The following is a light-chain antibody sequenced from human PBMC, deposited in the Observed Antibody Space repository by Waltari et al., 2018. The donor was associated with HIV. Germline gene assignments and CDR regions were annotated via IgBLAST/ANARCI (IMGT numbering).Light chain of an antibody. CDR2: GTS. CDR3: QQYNFWPRT. V-gene: IGKV3-15*01. Sequence: EIVMTQSPVTLSVSPGERATLSCRASHSMDTNVAWYQQKPGQAPRLLLYGTSTRATGIPARFNASGSGTEFTLTINSLQSEDFAIYFCQQYNFWPRTFGQGTRVEI. J-gene: IGKJ1*01. CDR1: HSMDTN.